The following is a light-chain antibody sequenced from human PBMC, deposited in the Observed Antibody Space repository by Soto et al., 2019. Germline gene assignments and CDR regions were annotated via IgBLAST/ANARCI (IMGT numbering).Light chain of an antibody. J-gene: IGKJ1*01. Sequence: DIQMTQSPSSLSAAVGYRVTITCRASQSISSYLNWYQQKPGKAPKLLIYGASSLESGVPSRFSGSGSGTEFTLTISSLQPDDFATYYCQQYNSYPRTFGQGTKVDIK. CDR3: QQYNSYPRT. CDR2: GAS. V-gene: IGKV1-5*01. CDR1: QSISSY.